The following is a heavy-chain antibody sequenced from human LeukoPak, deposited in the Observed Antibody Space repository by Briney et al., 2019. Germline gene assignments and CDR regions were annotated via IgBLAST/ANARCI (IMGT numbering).Heavy chain of an antibody. Sequence: GRSLRLSRSAFRFIFSEYAMYWVRQAPGKGLEWVSVIGGDASRPYYADSVKGRFTISRDNSKNILYLQMDSLRVEDTAVYYCAKDSVARNGIYDDFDIWGQGTTVTVSS. V-gene: IGHV3-23*01. CDR1: RFIFSEYA. CDR2: IGGDASRP. CDR3: AKDSVARNGIYDDFDI. D-gene: IGHD6-19*01. J-gene: IGHJ3*02.